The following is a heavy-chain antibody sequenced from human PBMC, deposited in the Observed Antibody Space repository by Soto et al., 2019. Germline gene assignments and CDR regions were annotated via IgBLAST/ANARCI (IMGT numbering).Heavy chain of an antibody. CDR3: AREGKYVSGTFHVNWFDP. CDR2: ITYSGST. J-gene: IGHJ5*02. D-gene: IGHD3-10*01. Sequence: QVQLQESGPGLVKPSQTLSLTCTVSGDSISSGTYCWTWIRQHPGKGLEWIGYITYSGSTYYNPSLESRVTISLDTSKNQFSLMLSSVTAADTAVYYCAREGKYVSGTFHVNWFDPWGQGTLVTVSS. CDR1: GDSISSGTYC. V-gene: IGHV4-31*02.